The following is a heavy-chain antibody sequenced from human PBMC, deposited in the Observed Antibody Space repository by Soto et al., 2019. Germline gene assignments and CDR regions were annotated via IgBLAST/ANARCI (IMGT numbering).Heavy chain of an antibody. V-gene: IGHV3-11*01. CDR2: ISSSGNTI. Sequence: PGGSLRLSCAASGFTFSDYYMSWIRQAPGKGLEWISYISSSGNTIYYADSVKGRFTISRDNAWDSLSLQMNSLRAEDTAVYYCAKLSESGGYDPIDYWGQGILVTVSS. J-gene: IGHJ4*02. CDR1: GFTFSDYY. D-gene: IGHD5-12*01. CDR3: AKLSESGGYDPIDY.